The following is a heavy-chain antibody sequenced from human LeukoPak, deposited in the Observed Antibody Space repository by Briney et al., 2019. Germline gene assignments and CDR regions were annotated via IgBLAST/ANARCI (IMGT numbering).Heavy chain of an antibody. V-gene: IGHV4-59*01. J-gene: IGHJ4*02. CDR2: IYYSGST. CDR3: ARVSPYSSSWYYFDY. Sequence: NPSETLSLTCAVSGGSMRSSYWSWIRQPPGKGLEWIGYIYYSGSTNYNPSLKSRVTISVDASKNQFSLKLSSVTAADTAVYYCARVSPYSSSWYYFDYWGQGTLVTVSS. D-gene: IGHD6-13*01. CDR1: GGSMRSSY.